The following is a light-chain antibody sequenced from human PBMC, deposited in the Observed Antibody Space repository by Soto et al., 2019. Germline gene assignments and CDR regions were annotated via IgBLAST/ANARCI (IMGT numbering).Light chain of an antibody. Sequence: QSVLTQPPSASGSPGQSVTISCTGTSSDVGGYHHVSWYQQHPGKAPKLMIYEVTKRPSGVPDRFSGSKSGNTASLTVSGLQAVDEADYYCSSYAGFNNFYVFGTGTKLTVL. CDR1: SSDVGGYHH. CDR2: EVT. V-gene: IGLV2-8*01. CDR3: SSYAGFNNFYV. J-gene: IGLJ1*01.